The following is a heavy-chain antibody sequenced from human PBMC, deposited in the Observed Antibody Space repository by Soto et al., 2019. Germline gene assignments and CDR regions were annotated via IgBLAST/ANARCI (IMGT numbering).Heavy chain of an antibody. CDR2: IWYDGSNK. Sequence: QMQLVESGGGVVQPGRSLRLSCAASGFTFTNYGMHWVRQAPGKGLEWVAIIWYDGSNKYYADSVRGRFTISGDNSENTVTLQMNSLRAEDTAVYYGAAGEPLHYGGQGTLVTVSS. CDR1: GFTFTNYG. V-gene: IGHV3-33*01. CDR3: AAGEPLHY. J-gene: IGHJ4*02. D-gene: IGHD3-10*01.